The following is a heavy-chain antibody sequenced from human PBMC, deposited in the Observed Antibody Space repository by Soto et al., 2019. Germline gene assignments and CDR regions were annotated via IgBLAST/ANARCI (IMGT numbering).Heavy chain of an antibody. Sequence: QVQLQESGPGLVKPSQTLSLTCTVSGGSVNSGDYYWSWIRQPPGKGLEWIGYIYYRGSTYYNPSLKSRVTISVDTSKNQFSLKLSSVTAADTAVYYCARVIWVGESNIWGQGTMVTVSS. CDR2: IYYRGST. V-gene: IGHV4-30-4*01. J-gene: IGHJ3*02. D-gene: IGHD3-10*01. CDR3: ARVIWVGESNI. CDR1: GGSVNSGDYY.